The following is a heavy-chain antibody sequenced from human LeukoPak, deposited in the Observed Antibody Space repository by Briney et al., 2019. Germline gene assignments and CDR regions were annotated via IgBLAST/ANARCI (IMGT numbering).Heavy chain of an antibody. V-gene: IGHV3-53*01. Sequence: GGSLRLSCAVSGFSVSNNYMNWVRKAPGKGLEWVSLIYSRGGTSYADSVKGRFTISRDSSKNTLFLQMNSLRVEDTAVYYCARDPPGIAASGTYYWGQGTLVTVSS. CDR3: ARDPPGIAASGTYY. D-gene: IGHD6-13*01. CDR1: GFSVSNNY. CDR2: IYSRGGT. J-gene: IGHJ4*02.